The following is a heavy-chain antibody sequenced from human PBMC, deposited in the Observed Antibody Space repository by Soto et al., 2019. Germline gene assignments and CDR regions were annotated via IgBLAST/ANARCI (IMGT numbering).Heavy chain of an antibody. CDR1: GYSFHNFG. V-gene: IGHV1-18*04. J-gene: IGHJ4*02. D-gene: IGHD2-15*01. Sequence: QVQLVQSGPEVKKPGASVKVSCKASGYSFHNFGIIWVRQAPGQGLEWMGWISGQIAKTNYAQKFQGKVTMTIDTSTSTAYMELNTLTSDDTAMYYCARGPPSGSFSLTPRYWGQGTLVTVSS. CDR2: ISGQIAKT. CDR3: ARGPPSGSFSLTPRY.